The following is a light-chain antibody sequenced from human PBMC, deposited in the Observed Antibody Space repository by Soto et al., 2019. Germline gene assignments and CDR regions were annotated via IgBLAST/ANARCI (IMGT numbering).Light chain of an antibody. CDR2: EVS. CDR1: SSDVGGYNY. V-gene: IGLV2-8*01. CDR3: SSYAGSNNYV. J-gene: IGLJ1*01. Sequence: QSALTQPPSASWSPGQSVTISCTGTSSDVGGYNYVSWYQHHPGKAPKLMIYEVSKRPSGVPDRFSGSKSGNTASLTVSGLQAEDEADYYCSSYAGSNNYVFGTGTKVTVL.